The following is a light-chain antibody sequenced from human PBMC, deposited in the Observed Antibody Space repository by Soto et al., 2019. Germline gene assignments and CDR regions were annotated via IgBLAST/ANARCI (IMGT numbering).Light chain of an antibody. CDR2: KVS. Sequence: DIVITQTPLSSPVTLVQAASISFSSSQILVHNDGNTYLSWFQQRPGQPPRLLIYKVSDRFSGVPDRFSGSGAGTDFTLTISRVEAEDVGVYYCMQATQSSWKFGQGTKGDIK. CDR1: QILVHNDGNTY. J-gene: IGKJ1*01. V-gene: IGKV2-24*01. CDR3: MQATQSSWK.